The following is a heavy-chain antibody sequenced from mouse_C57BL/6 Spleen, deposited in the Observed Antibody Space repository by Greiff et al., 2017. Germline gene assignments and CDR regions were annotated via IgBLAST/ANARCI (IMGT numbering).Heavy chain of an antibody. CDR3: AIYGYDDGDY. V-gene: IGHV5-17*01. D-gene: IGHD2-2*01. J-gene: IGHJ2*01. Sequence: EVMLVESGGGLVKPGGSLKLSCAASGFTFSDYGMHWVRQAPEKGLEWVAYISSGSSTIYYADTVKGRFTISRDNAKNTLFLQMTSLRSEDTAMYYCAIYGYDDGDYWGQGTTLTVSS. CDR1: GFTFSDYG. CDR2: ISSGSSTI.